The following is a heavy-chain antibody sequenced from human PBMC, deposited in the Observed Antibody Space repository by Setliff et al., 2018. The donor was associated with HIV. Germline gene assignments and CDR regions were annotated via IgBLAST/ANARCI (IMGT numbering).Heavy chain of an antibody. Sequence: PGESLKISCKGSGYSFVDFWIGWVRQMPGKGLEWMGIIYPGDSDTSYSPSFQGQVTISADKSISTAYLQWSSLKASDTAMYYCAKHLSPGSGWYSKARGMDVWGQGTTVTVSS. J-gene: IGHJ6*02. CDR3: AKHLSPGSGWYSKARGMDV. CDR2: IYPGDSDT. D-gene: IGHD6-19*01. CDR1: GYSFVDFW. V-gene: IGHV5-51*01.